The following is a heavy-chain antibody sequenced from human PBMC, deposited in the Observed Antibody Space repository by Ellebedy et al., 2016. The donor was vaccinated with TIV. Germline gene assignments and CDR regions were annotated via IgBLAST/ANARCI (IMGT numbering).Heavy chain of an antibody. Sequence: GESLKISCAASGLTVSSNYMSWVRQAPGKGLEWVSVMFIDSSTYYADSVKGRFTISRHKSKNTMYLQMNSLRAEDKAVYYCARETFNDVDLDLWGLFEMWGQGTMVTVSS. CDR3: ARETFNDVDLDLWGLFEM. D-gene: IGHD3-10*01. CDR1: GLTVSSNY. CDR2: MFIDSST. V-gene: IGHV3-66*01. J-gene: IGHJ3*02.